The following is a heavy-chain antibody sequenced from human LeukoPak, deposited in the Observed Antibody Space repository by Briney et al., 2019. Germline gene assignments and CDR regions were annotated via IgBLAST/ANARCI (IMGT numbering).Heavy chain of an antibody. J-gene: IGHJ6*03. Sequence: SETLSLTCTVSGGSISSYYWSWIRQPPGKGLEWIGYIYYSGSTYYNPSLKSRVTISVDTSKNQFSLKLSSVTAADTAVYYCARVDRAPRYYDFWSGYYKEPDYYYYYMDVWGKGTTVTVSS. CDR2: IYYSGST. CDR1: GGSISSYY. D-gene: IGHD3-3*01. CDR3: ARVDRAPRYYDFWSGYYKEPDYYYYYMDV. V-gene: IGHV4-59*12.